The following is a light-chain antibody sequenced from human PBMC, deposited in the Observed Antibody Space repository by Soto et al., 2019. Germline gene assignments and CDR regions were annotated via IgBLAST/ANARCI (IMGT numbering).Light chain of an antibody. CDR1: SRDVGSYNL. CDR2: VVS. J-gene: IGLJ2*01. CDR3: CSYAGSSTVV. V-gene: IGLV2-23*02. Sequence: QSALTQPGSVSGSPGQSITISCTGTSRDVGSYNLVSWYQQHPGKAPKLMIYVVSKRPSGVSNRFSGSKSGNTASLTISGLQAEDEADYYCCSYAGSSTVVFGGGTKLTVL.